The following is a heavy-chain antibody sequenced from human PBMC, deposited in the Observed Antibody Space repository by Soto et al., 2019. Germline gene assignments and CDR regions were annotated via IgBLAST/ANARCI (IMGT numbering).Heavy chain of an antibody. D-gene: IGHD4-17*01. Sequence: GGSLRLSCAASGFTFSSYGMHWVRQAPGKGLEWVAVIWYDGSNKYYADSVKGRFTISRDNSKNTLYLQMNSLRAEDTAVYYCARTPTRQSTVYFDYWGQGTLVTVSS. V-gene: IGHV3-33*01. CDR3: ARTPTRQSTVYFDY. CDR2: IWYDGSNK. CDR1: GFTFSSYG. J-gene: IGHJ4*02.